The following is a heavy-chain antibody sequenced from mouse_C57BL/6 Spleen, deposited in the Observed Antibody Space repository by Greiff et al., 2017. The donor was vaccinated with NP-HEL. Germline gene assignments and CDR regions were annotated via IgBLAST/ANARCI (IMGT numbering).Heavy chain of an antibody. J-gene: IGHJ3*01. CDR3: ASYDYDGGFAY. V-gene: IGHV1-81*01. Sequence: VQLQESGAELARPGASVKLSCKASGYTFTSYGISWVKQRTGQGLEWIGEIYPRSGNTYYNEKFKGKATLTADKSSSTAYMELRSLTSEDSAVYFCASYDYDGGFAYWGQGTLVTVSA. D-gene: IGHD2-4*01. CDR1: GYTFTSYG. CDR2: IYPRSGNT.